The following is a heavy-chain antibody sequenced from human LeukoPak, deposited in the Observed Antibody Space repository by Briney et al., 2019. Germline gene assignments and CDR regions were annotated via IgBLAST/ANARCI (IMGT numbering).Heavy chain of an antibody. V-gene: IGHV4-39*01. CDR3: ASHPWLDPFDY. CDR2: IYYSGST. D-gene: IGHD6-19*01. CDR1: GGSISSSSYY. J-gene: IGHJ4*02. Sequence: SETLSLTCTVSGGSISSSSYYWGWIRQPPGKGLEWIGSIYYSGSTYYNPSLKSRVTISVDTSKNQFSLKLSSVTAADTAVYYCASHPWLDPFDYWGQGTLVTVSS.